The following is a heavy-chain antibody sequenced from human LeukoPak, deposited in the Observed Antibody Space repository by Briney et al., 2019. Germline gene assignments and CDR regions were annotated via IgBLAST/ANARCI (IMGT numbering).Heavy chain of an antibody. CDR2: ISSSGSTI. CDR3: ARHSSSWYAFDI. Sequence: TGGSLRLSCAASGFTFSSYEMNWVRQAPGKGLEWVSYISSSGSTIYYADSVKGRFTISRDNAKNSLYLQMNSLRAEDTAVYYCARHSSSWYAFDIWGQGTMVTVSS. J-gene: IGHJ3*02. V-gene: IGHV3-48*03. CDR1: GFTFSSYE. D-gene: IGHD6-13*01.